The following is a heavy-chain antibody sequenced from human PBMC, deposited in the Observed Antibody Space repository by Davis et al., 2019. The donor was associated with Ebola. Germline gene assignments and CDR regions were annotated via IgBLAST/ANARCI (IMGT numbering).Heavy chain of an antibody. CDR2: ISGDGGST. J-gene: IGHJ4*02. D-gene: IGHD5-24*01. CDR3: ARDGPWLQLDY. V-gene: IGHV3-43*02. Sequence: GESLKISCAASGFTFDDYAMHWVRQAPGKGLEWVSLISGDGGSTYYADSVKGRFTISRDNSKNSLYLQMNSLRTEDTALYYCARDGPWLQLDYWGQGTLVTVSS. CDR1: GFTFDDYA.